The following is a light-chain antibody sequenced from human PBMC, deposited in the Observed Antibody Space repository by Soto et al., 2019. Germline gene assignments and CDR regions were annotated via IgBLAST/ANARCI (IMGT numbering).Light chain of an antibody. V-gene: IGKV1-5*01. J-gene: IGKJ2*01. CDR1: QTVTSW. Sequence: DIQMTQSPSTLSASVGDRVTITCRASQTVTSWLAWYQQKPGKAPTLLIYDASSLESGVPSRFSGSGSETEFTLTISSLQPDDFATYYCQQYSSYSHTFGQGTKLEIK. CDR3: QQYSSYSHT. CDR2: DAS.